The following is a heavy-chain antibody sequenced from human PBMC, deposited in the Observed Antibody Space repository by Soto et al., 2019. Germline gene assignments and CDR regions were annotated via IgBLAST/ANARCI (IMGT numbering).Heavy chain of an antibody. D-gene: IGHD3-22*01. CDR3: ARGDYYDSSGPFSDASDI. CDR2: IKPDGSEK. Sequence: PGGSLRLSCAAAGFTFSSYWMSWVRQAPGKGLEWVANIKPDGSEKWYVDSVKGRFTVSRDNAKNSLYLQMNSLRAEDTAVYYCARGDYYDSSGPFSDASDIWGQGTMVTVSS. CDR1: GFTFSSYW. J-gene: IGHJ3*02. V-gene: IGHV3-7*04.